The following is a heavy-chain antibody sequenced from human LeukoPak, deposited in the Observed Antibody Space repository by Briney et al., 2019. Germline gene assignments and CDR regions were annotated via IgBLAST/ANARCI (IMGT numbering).Heavy chain of an antibody. CDR1: GYSFTNYW. CDR3: ARLSNTPGTYFDY. CDR2: IYPGDSDT. D-gene: IGHD2-2*02. Sequence: GESLKISCKGSGYSFTNYWIGWVRQMPGKGLEWMGIIYPGDSDTRYSPSFQGQVTISADKSISTAYLQWSSLRALDTAMYYCARLSNTPGTYFDYWGQGTLVTVSS. J-gene: IGHJ4*02. V-gene: IGHV5-51*01.